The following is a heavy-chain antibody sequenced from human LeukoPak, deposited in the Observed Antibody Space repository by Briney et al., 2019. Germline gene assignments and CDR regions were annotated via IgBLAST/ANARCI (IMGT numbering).Heavy chain of an antibody. J-gene: IGHJ4*02. V-gene: IGHV4-59*08. CDR1: GGSISSYY. Sequence: SETLSLTCTVSGGSISSYYWSWIRQPPGKGLEWIGYIYYSGSTNYNPSLKSRVTISVDTSKNQFSLKLSSVTAADTAVYYCARRRAGYSYGYHEYYFDYWGQGTLVTVSS. CDR2: IYYSGST. D-gene: IGHD5-18*01. CDR3: ARRRAGYSYGYHEYYFDY.